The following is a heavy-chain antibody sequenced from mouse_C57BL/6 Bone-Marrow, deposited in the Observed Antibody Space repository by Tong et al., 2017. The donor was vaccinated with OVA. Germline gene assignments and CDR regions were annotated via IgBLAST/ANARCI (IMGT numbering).Heavy chain of an antibody. V-gene: IGHV2-9-1*01. CDR1: GFSLTSYA. CDR2: IWTGGGT. Sequence: VQLQESGPGLVAPSQSLSITCTVSGFSLTSYAISWVRQPPGKGLEWLGVIWTGGGTNYNSALKSRLSISKDNSKSQVFLKMNRLQTDDTARYYCARNLATVVATGYFDVWGTGTTVTVSS. D-gene: IGHD1-1*01. CDR3: ARNLATVVATGYFDV. J-gene: IGHJ1*03.